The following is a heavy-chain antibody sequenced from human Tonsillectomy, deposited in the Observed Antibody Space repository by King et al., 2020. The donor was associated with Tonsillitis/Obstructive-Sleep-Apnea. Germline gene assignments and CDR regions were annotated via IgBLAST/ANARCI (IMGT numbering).Heavy chain of an antibody. CDR2: IYYGGRT. CDR1: GATISGSSYY. V-gene: IGHV4-39*01. D-gene: IGHD2-21*01. J-gene: IGHJ5*02. Sequence: QLQESGPGLVKPSETLSLTCNVSGATISGSSYYWGWIRQPPGKGLEWIGSIYYGGRTDYNPSLKSRVTISVDTSKNQVSLMLNSVTAADTAVYFCAGQGPFSRLGMIVIPSWFDPWGQGTLVTGSS. CDR3: AGQGPFSRLGMIVIPSWFDP.